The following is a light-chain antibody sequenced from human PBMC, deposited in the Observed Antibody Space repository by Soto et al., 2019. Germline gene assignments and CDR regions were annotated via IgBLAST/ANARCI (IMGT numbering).Light chain of an antibody. V-gene: IGKV1-5*03. CDR2: KAS. Sequence: DIQMTQSPSTLSASIGDTVIITCRASQSINSWLAWYQQKPGKAPKLLIHKASTLESGVPSRFSGSESGSEFTLTISSRQPDDFATFYCQQYDRFPYTFGQGTKLEIK. CDR3: QQYDRFPYT. CDR1: QSINSW. J-gene: IGKJ2*01.